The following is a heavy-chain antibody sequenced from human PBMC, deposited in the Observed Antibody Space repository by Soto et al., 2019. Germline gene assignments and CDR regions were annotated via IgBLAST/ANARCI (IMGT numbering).Heavy chain of an antibody. Sequence: QVQLVQSGAEVKKPGSSVKVSCKASGGTFSSYAISWVRQAPGQGLAWMGGIIPIFGTPNYAQKFQGRVTITADESTRSAYMEPRSLLSEDTGVYYCEIFMIEDSDYDTNWFHLSGQGTLVTVSS. CDR1: GGTFSSYA. CDR2: IIPIFGTP. V-gene: IGHV1-69*12. CDR3: EIFMIEDSDYDTNWFHL. J-gene: IGHJ5*02. D-gene: IGHD5-12*01.